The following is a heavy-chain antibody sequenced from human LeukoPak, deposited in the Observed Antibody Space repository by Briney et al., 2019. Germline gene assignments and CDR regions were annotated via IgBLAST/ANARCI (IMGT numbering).Heavy chain of an antibody. CDR2: ISAYNGNT. CDR3: ARVVDRGSSWENYYYYYYMDV. Sequence: VASVKVSCKASGYTFTSYGISWVRQAPGQGLEWMGWISAYNGNTNYAQNLQGRVTMTTDTSTSTAYMELRSLRSDDTAVYYCARVVDRGSSWENYYYYYYMDVWGKGTTVTISS. V-gene: IGHV1-18*01. J-gene: IGHJ6*03. CDR1: GYTFTSYG. D-gene: IGHD6-13*01.